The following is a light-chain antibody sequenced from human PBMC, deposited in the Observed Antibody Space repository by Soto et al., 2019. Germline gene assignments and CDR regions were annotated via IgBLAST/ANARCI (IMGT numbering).Light chain of an antibody. J-gene: IGKJ2*01. CDR2: GAS. CDR1: QSVTSNY. V-gene: IGKV3-20*01. CDR3: QEYGSSPRT. Sequence: EIVLTQSPGTLSLSPGERATLSCRASQSVTSNYLAWYQHTPGQAPRLLIYGASSRATGIPARFSGSGAGTAFALTISRLEPEDFAVYYCQEYGSSPRTFGQGTKLEIK.